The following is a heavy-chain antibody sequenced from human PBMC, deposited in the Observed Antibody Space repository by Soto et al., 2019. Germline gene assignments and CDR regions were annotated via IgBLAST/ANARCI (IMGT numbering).Heavy chain of an antibody. CDR2: IDWEDTK. J-gene: IGHJ6*02. CDR1: GFSLSGTGMR. V-gene: IGHV2-70*04. Sequence: PTLVNPTQTLTLTCTVSGFSLSGTGMRVTWIRQPPGKALEWLARIDWEDTKLYSTSLKTRLSISKDTSKNQVVLTMTNMDPADTATYYCARAFYGMDVWGPGTTVTVSS. CDR3: ARAFYGMDV.